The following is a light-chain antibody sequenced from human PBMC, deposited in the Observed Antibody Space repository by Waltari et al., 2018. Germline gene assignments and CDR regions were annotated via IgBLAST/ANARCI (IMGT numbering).Light chain of an antibody. CDR2: EAS. J-gene: IGKJ5*01. CDR1: QSVSSN. Sequence: EIVMTPSPATLSVSPGERATLSCRASQSVSSNLAWYQQKPGQTPRLLIYEASTRPTGIPARFSGSGSGTEFTLSISNLQSEDFAVYYCQQYNTWPPITFGQGTRLEIK. V-gene: IGKV3D-15*01. CDR3: QQYNTWPPIT.